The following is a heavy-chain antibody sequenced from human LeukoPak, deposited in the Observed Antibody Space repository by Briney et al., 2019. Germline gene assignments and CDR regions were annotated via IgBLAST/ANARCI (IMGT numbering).Heavy chain of an antibody. CDR1: DDTFSSHY. Sequence: PSETLSRNCSVYDDTFSSHYWTWMPPPPGQGRVWIGYLSYVGSSNYNPSHKSRVTITIDTSKNQFSLKLSSVTAADTAVYYCAIDRVTVTKGFDIWGQGTMVSVSS. CDR2: LSYVGSS. V-gene: IGHV4-59*11. J-gene: IGHJ3*02. CDR3: AIDRVTVTKGFDI. D-gene: IGHD4-17*01.